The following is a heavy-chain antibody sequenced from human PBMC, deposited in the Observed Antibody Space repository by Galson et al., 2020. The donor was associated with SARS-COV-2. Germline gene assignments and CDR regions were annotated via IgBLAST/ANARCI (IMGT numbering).Heavy chain of an antibody. J-gene: IGHJ4*02. CDR2: IYYSGST. CDR1: GGPIRSSSYY. CDR3: ARAWGNYSSGWYLTY. Sequence: ASETLSLTCTVPGGPIRSSSYYWGWIRQPPGKGLEWIGSIYYSGSTYYNPSLKSRVTISVDTSKNQFSLKLSSVTAADTAVYYCARAWGNYSSGWYLTYWGQGTLVTVSS. V-gene: IGHV4-39*07. D-gene: IGHD6-19*01.